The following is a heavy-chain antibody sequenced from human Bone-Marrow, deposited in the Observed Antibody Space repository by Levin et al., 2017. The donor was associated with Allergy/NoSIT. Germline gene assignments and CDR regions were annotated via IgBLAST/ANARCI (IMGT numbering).Heavy chain of an antibody. CDR2: IYHTGAT. CDR3: ARLQSEVFLNYYFHYFAMDV. Sequence: SETLSLTCAVSGDSISSSNWWSWVRQTPGKGLEWIGEIYHTGATKDNPALKSRVTMSVDKSKNQFSLRLTSVTAADTAVYYCARLQSEVFLNYYFHYFAMDVWGQGTTVTVSS. CDR1: GDSISSSNW. D-gene: IGHD3/OR15-3a*01. V-gene: IGHV4-4*02. J-gene: IGHJ6*02.